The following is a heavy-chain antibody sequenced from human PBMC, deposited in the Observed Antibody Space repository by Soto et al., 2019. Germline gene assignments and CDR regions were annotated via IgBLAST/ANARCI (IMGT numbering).Heavy chain of an antibody. CDR3: ARDTIFGVVIQLNYYMDV. CDR1: GFTFSSYS. V-gene: IGHV3-48*01. Sequence: PGGSLRLSCAASGFTFSSYSMNWVRQAPGKGLEWVSYISSSSSTIYYADSVKGRFTISRDNAKNSLYLQMNSLRAEDTAVYYCARDTIFGVVIQLNYYMDVWGKGTTVT. D-gene: IGHD3-3*01. J-gene: IGHJ6*03. CDR2: ISSSSSTI.